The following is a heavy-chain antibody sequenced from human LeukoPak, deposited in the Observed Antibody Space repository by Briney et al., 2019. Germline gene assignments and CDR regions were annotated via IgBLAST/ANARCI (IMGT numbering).Heavy chain of an antibody. J-gene: IGHJ3*01. V-gene: IGHV3-23*01. CDR3: ASDPNGDYIGAFEF. D-gene: IGHD4-17*01. CDR1: GFTVGNYG. Sequence: GGSLRLACAAAGFTVGNYGVVWVRQAPGEGREWVSAVTSGGSPRYADSVKGRFTISRDNSKNTLYLQMHSLNTQDTAQYSCASDPNGDYIGAFEFWGQGTGVTVSS. CDR2: VTSGGSP.